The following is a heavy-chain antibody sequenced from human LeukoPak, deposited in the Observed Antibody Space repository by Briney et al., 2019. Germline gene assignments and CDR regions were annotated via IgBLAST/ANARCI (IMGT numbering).Heavy chain of an antibody. CDR1: GFTFSSYA. V-gene: IGHV3-9*01. CDR3: AKDIDPYSGYANDAFDI. J-gene: IGHJ3*02. Sequence: GGSLRLSCAASGFTFSSYAMHWVRQAPGKGLEWVSGISWNSGSIGYADSVKGRFTISRDNAKNSLYLQMNSLRAEDTALYYCAKDIDPYSGYANDAFDIWGQGTMVTVSS. CDR2: ISWNSGSI. D-gene: IGHD5-12*01.